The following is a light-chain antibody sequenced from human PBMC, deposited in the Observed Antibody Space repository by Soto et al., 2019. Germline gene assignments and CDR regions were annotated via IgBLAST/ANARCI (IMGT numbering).Light chain of an antibody. CDR2: GAY. J-gene: IGKJ1*01. CDR1: QDIHNY. CDR3: QKYGSAPAT. Sequence: DIQMTQSPTSLSASVGDRVTITCRASQDIHNYLAWFQQKPGKVPKLLIYGAYTLQSGVPSRFSGGGSGTDFTLTISSLQPEDVATYYCQKYGSAPATFGQGTKVDIK. V-gene: IGKV1-27*01.